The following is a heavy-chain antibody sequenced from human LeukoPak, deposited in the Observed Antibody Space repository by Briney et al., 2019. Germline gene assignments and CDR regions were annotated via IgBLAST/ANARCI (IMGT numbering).Heavy chain of an antibody. CDR1: GFTFDDYA. CDR2: ISGDGGST. J-gene: IGHJ4*02. D-gene: IGHD3-22*01. CDR3: AKAAQGWSYYSDSSGCSFDY. Sequence: GGSLRLSCAASGFTFDDYAMHRVRQAPGKGLEWVSLISGDGGSTYFADSVKGRFTISRDNSKNSLYLQMNSLRTEDTALYYCAKAAQGWSYYSDSSGCSFDYWGQGTLVTVSS. V-gene: IGHV3-43*02.